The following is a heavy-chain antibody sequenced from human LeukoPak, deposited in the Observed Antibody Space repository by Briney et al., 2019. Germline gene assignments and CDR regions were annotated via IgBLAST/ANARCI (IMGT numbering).Heavy chain of an antibody. Sequence: GRSLRLSCAASGFTFSSYAMRWVRQAPGKGLEWVAVISYDGSNKYYADSVKGRFTISRDNSKNTLYLQMNSQRAEDTAVYYCASLSMATPRVGGGFDIWGQGTMVTVSS. CDR1: GFTFSSYA. V-gene: IGHV3-30-3*01. CDR2: ISYDGSNK. J-gene: IGHJ3*02. CDR3: ASLSMATPRVGGGFDI. D-gene: IGHD5-12*01.